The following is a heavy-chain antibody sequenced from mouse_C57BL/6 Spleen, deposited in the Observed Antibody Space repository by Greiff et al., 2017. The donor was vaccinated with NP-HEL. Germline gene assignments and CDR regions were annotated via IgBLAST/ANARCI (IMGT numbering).Heavy chain of an antibody. D-gene: IGHD4-1*01. CDR2: ISYSGST. J-gene: IGHJ2*01. Sequence: VQLQQSGPGMVKPSQSLSLTCTVTGYSITSGYDRHWIRHFPGNKLEWMGYISYSGSTNYNPSLKSRISITHDTSKNHFFLKLNSVTTEDTATYYCARGTGHYFDYWGQGTTLTVSS. CDR1: GYSITSGYD. V-gene: IGHV3-1*01. CDR3: ARGTGHYFDY.